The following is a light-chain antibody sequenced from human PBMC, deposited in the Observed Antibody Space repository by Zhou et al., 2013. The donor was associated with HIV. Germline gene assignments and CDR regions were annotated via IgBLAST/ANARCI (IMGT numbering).Light chain of an antibody. V-gene: IGKV3-20*01. Sequence: DIVLTQSPATLSLSPGERATLSCRASQRVGNNYLAWYQQRPGQAPRLLIYGASSRATGIPARFSVSGSGTDFTLTISRLEPEDFAVYYCQQYGSSPWTFGQGTKVEI. J-gene: IGKJ1*01. CDR2: GAS. CDR3: QQYGSSPWT. CDR1: QRVGNNY.